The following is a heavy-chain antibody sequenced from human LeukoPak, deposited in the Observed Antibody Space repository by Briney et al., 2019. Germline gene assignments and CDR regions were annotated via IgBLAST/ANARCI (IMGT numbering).Heavy chain of an antibody. CDR3: AKDRGGGILIDAFDI. Sequence: GGSLRLSCAASGFTFSSYWMHWVRQAPGKGPVWVSRINSDGSSTSYADSVKGRFTISRDNAKNTLYLQMNSPRAEDTAAYYCAKDRGGGILIDAFDIWGQGTMVTVSS. CDR2: INSDGSST. J-gene: IGHJ3*02. V-gene: IGHV3-74*01. CDR1: GFTFSSYW. D-gene: IGHD2-15*01.